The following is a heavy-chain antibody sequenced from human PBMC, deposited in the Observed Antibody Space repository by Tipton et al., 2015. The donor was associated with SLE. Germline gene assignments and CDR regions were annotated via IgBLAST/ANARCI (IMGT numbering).Heavy chain of an antibody. CDR3: VRDSSLWSTDY. D-gene: IGHD2-2*01. V-gene: IGHV3-49*04. Sequence: SLRLSCTTSGFTFADYAVSWVRQAPGKGLEWVGVARVKAYGGTTEYAASVQGRFTISRDDSRSVAYLQMNSLKTEDTAVYYCVRDSSLWSTDYWGQGTLVTVSS. J-gene: IGHJ4*02. CDR2: ARVKAYGGTT. CDR1: GFTFADYA.